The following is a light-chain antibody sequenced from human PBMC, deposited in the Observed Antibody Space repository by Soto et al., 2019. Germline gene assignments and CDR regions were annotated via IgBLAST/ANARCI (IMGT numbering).Light chain of an antibody. V-gene: IGKV1-5*03. J-gene: IGKJ1*01. CDR3: QQYNGYWT. Sequence: DIQMTQSPSTLSASVGDRVTIICRASQSISGSLAWYQQKPGKAPKLLIYEASNLKSGVPSRFSGSGSGTEYTLTISSLQPDDSASYYCQQYNGYWTFGQGTKVDIK. CDR1: QSISGS. CDR2: EAS.